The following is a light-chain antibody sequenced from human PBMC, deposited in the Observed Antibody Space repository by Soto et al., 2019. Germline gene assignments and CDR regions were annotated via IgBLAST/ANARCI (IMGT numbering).Light chain of an antibody. CDR1: QSVSSN. CDR2: GAS. V-gene: IGKV3-15*01. J-gene: IGKJ4*01. CDR3: QHYNNWPLT. Sequence: EIVLTQSPGTLSLSPGERATLSCRASQSVSSNLAWYQQKPGQAPRLLIYGASTRATGIPARFSGSGSGTGFTLTISLQSEDFAVYYCQHYNNWPLTFGGGTKVDIK.